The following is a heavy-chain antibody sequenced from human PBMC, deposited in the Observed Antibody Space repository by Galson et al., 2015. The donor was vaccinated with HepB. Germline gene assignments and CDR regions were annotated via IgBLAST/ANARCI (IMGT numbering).Heavy chain of an antibody. CDR2: ISYDGSIK. Sequence: SLRLSCAASGFTFRSYGMHWVRQAPGKGLEWVAVISYDGSIKYYADSVKGRFTISRDNSKNTLFLRMNSLRAEDTAMYYCAKEKTIYRFYFDYWGQGTPVTVSS. V-gene: IGHV3-30*18. D-gene: IGHD3-9*01. J-gene: IGHJ4*02. CDR3: AKEKTIYRFYFDY. CDR1: GFTFRSYG.